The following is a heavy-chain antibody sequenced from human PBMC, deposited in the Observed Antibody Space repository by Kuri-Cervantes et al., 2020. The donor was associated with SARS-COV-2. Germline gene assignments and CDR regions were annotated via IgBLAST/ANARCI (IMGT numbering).Heavy chain of an antibody. D-gene: IGHD6-13*01. Sequence: LSLSCAASGFTFDDYAMHWVRQAPGKGLEWVSGISWYSGSIGYADSVKGRFTISRDNAKNSLYLQMNSLRAEDTALYYCAKDMSQQLALYYFDYWGQGTLVTVSS. CDR3: AKDMSQQLALYYFDY. V-gene: IGHV3-9*01. CDR1: GFTFDDYA. J-gene: IGHJ4*02. CDR2: ISWYSGSI.